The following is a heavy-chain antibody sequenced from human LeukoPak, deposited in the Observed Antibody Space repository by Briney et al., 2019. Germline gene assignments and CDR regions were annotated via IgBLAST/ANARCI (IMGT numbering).Heavy chain of an antibody. V-gene: IGHV3-66*01. J-gene: IGHJ3*01. D-gene: IGHD2-21*02. Sequence: PGGSLRLSCAASGFTVSSHYMNRVRQAPGKGLQWVSVLYSDGTTYYADSMKGRFTISRDNSRSTLFLQMNSLRAEDTAVYFCARVAYYRVTADQITDAFDVWGRGTAVTVSS. CDR1: GFTVSSHY. CDR2: LYSDGTT. CDR3: ARVAYYRVTADQITDAFDV.